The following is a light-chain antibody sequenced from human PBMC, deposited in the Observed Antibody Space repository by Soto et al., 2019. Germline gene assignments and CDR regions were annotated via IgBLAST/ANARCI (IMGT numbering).Light chain of an antibody. CDR3: SSYAGSNNFV. J-gene: IGLJ1*01. Sequence: QSALTQPPSASGFPGQSVTISCTGTSSDVGGYNYVSWYQQHPGKAPKLMIYEVSERPSGVPDRFSGFKSSNTASLTVSGLQAEDEADYYCSSYAGSNNFVFGTGTKVTVL. V-gene: IGLV2-8*01. CDR1: SSDVGGYNY. CDR2: EVS.